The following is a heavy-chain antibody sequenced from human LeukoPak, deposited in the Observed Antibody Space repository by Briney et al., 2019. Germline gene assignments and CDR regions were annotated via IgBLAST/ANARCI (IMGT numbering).Heavy chain of an antibody. CDR3: ARPHYDYVWGSYRPGSFDY. J-gene: IGHJ4*02. V-gene: IGHV3-66*04. Sequence: GGSLRLSCAASGFTVSSNYMSWVRQAPGKGLEWVSVIYPGGSTYYADSVKGRFTISRDNSKNTLYLQMNSLRAEDTAVYYCARPHYDYVWGSYRPGSFDYWGQGTLVTVSS. D-gene: IGHD3-16*02. CDR1: GFTVSSNY. CDR2: IYPGGST.